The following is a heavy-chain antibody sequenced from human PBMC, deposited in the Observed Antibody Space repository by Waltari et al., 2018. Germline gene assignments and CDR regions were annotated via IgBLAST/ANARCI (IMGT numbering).Heavy chain of an antibody. D-gene: IGHD6-13*01. J-gene: IGHJ4*02. CDR1: GFTFSGPT. Sequence: EVQVVESGGGLVQHGGSLKLSCATSGFTFSGPTIHWVRQTSGKGLEWIGRIRSKPNNYATRYTASVEGRFTISRDDSENTAYLQMSSLMTEDTAVYYCTGGAVTGTDFWGQGTLVTVSS. CDR2: IRSKPNNYAT. CDR3: TGGAVTGTDF. V-gene: IGHV3-73*01.